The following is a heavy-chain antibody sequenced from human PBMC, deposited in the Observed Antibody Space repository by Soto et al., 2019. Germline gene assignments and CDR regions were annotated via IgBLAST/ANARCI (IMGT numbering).Heavy chain of an antibody. J-gene: IGHJ2*01. D-gene: IGHD5-18*01. CDR3: ARWKRGYSYDKLDPPNAYYWYFDL. CDR1: GFTFSSYA. CDR2: ISYDGSNK. Sequence: QVQLVESGGGVVQPGRSLRLSCAASGFTFSSYAMHWVRQAPGKGLEWVAVISYDGSNKYYADSVKGRFTISRDNSKNTLYLQMNRLSAEDRAVYYCARWKRGYSYDKLDPPNAYYWYFDLWGRGTLVTVSS. V-gene: IGHV3-30-3*01.